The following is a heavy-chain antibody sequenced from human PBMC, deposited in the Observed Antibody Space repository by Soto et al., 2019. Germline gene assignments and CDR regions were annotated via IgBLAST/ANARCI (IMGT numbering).Heavy chain of an antibody. Sequence: PGGSLRLSCAASGFTFSCYWMHWVRQAPGKGLVWVSRINSDGSSTSYADSVKGRFTISRDNAKNTLYLQMNSLRAEDTAVYYCARDESLILGGFDPWGQGTLVTVSS. V-gene: IGHV3-74*01. CDR3: ARDESLILGGFDP. J-gene: IGHJ5*02. CDR1: GFTFSCYW. CDR2: INSDGSST. D-gene: IGHD1-26*01.